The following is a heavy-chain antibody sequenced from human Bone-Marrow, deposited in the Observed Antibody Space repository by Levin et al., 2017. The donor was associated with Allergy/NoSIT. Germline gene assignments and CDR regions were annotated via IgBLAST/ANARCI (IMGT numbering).Heavy chain of an antibody. V-gene: IGHV5-51*01. CDR1: GYRFTNYW. CDR2: IYPGDSDT. Sequence: GESLKISCQVSGYRFTNYWIGWVRQMPGKGLEWMGIIYPGDSDTRYSPSFQGQVTISADKSISTAYLQWSSLEASDTAMYYCARHDRGGRGYTGHEDLFLEYWGQGTLVTVSS. CDR3: ARHDRGGRGYTGHEDLFLEY. D-gene: IGHD5-12*01. J-gene: IGHJ4*02.